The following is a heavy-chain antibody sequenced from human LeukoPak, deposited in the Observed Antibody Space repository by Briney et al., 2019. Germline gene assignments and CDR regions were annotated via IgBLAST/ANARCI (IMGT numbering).Heavy chain of an antibody. CDR3: ARDPLGDPIPYYFDY. D-gene: IGHD4-17*01. Sequence: PGRSLRLSCAASGFTLSSYAMHWVRQARGKGLEWVAVISYDGSNKYYADSVKGRFTISRDNSKNTLYLQMNSLRAEDTAVYYCARDPLGDPIPYYFDYWGQGTLVTVSS. CDR1: GFTLSSYA. J-gene: IGHJ4*02. CDR2: ISYDGSNK. V-gene: IGHV3-30*04.